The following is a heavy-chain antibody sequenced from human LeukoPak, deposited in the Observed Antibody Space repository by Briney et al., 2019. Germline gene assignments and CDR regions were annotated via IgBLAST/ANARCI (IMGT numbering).Heavy chain of an antibody. CDR3: ARRDCSSTSCYTSEGIQYYFDY. CDR1: GYSISSGYY. D-gene: IGHD2-2*02. V-gene: IGHV4-38-2*02. Sequence: PSETLSLTCTVSGYSISSGYYWGWIRQPPGKGLEWIGEINHSGSTNYNPSLKSRVTISVDTSKNQFSLKLSSVTAADAAVYYCARRDCSSTSCYTSEGIQYYFDYWGQGTLVTVSS. CDR2: INHSGST. J-gene: IGHJ4*02.